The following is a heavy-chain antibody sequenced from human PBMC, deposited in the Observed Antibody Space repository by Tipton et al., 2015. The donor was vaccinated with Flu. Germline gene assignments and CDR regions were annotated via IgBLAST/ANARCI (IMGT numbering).Heavy chain of an antibody. CDR1: GFTFSSYE. J-gene: IGHJ4*02. CDR3: ARDASYTTGPDF. Sequence: SGFTFSSYEMNWVRQAPGKGLEWVSYIGLSGGPIYYADSVRGRFTISRDNAKKSLYLQMSSLRAEDTALYYCARDASYTTGPDFWGQGTLVTVSS. CDR2: IGLSGGPI. D-gene: IGHD3-16*01. V-gene: IGHV3-48*03.